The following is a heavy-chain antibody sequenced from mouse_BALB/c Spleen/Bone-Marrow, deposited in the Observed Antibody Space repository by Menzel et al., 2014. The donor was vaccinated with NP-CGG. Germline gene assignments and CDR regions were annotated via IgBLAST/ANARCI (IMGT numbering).Heavy chain of an antibody. CDR3: GNYYAMDY. V-gene: IGHV1-9*01. CDR1: GYTFSSYW. CDR2: ILPGSGST. Sequence: VQLQQSGAELVRPGTSVKVSCKATGYTFSSYWIEWVKQRPGHGLEWIGEILPGSGSTNYNEKFKGKATFTADTSSNTAYMQLSSLTSEDSAVYYCGNYYAMDYWGQGTSVTVSS. J-gene: IGHJ4*01.